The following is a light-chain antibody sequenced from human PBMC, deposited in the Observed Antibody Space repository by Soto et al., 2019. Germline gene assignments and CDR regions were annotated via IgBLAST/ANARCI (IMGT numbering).Light chain of an antibody. CDR3: SSYTSSSTPYV. Sequence: QSALTQPASVSGSPGQSITLSCTGTRSDVGGYNYVSWYQQHPGKAPKLMIYEVSNRPSGVSNRFSGSKSGNTASLTISGLQAEDEADYYCSSYTSSSTPYVFGTGTKLTVL. V-gene: IGLV2-14*01. CDR2: EVS. CDR1: RSDVGGYNY. J-gene: IGLJ1*01.